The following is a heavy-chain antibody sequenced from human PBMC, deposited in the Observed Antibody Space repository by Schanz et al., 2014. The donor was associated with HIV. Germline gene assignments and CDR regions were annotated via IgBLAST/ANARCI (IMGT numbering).Heavy chain of an antibody. CDR2: ITDEGSTDGGST. D-gene: IGHD3-3*01. CDR3: AGARVLRDLEWPPSYHLYGMHV. CDR1: GGSFGGYY. J-gene: IGHJ6*02. V-gene: IGHV4-34*01. Sequence: QVQLQQWGAGLLKPSETLSLTCAVYGGSFGGYYWSWIRQSPGKGLQWIGEITDEGSTDGGSTDYNPSLKSRVTISADTSKNQFSLKLRSATDADVAVYYCAGARVLRDLEWPPSYHLYGMHVWGQGTTVIVTS.